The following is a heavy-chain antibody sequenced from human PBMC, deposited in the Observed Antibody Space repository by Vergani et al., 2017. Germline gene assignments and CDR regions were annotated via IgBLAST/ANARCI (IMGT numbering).Heavy chain of an antibody. D-gene: IGHD3-22*01. Sequence: EVQLVQSGAEVKKPGESLKISCKGSGYSFTSYWIGWVRQMPGKGLEWMGIIYPGDSDTRYSPSFQGQVTISADKSISTAYLQWSSLKASDTAMYYCARSPYYGSSGYYRASFDDWGQGTLVTVSS. CDR1: GYSFTSYW. CDR3: ARSPYYGSSGYYRASFDD. J-gene: IGHJ4*02. CDR2: IYPGDSDT. V-gene: IGHV5-51*01.